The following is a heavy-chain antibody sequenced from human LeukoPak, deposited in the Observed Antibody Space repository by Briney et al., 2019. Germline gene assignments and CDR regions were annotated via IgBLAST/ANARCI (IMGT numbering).Heavy chain of an antibody. D-gene: IGHD1-14*01. Sequence: SVKVSCKASGGNFRTFAISWVRQAPGEGLEWMGGISPIFNRPHYAPKFQGRATITADESTSTAYMELSGVKTDETSVYFCARQGNQLLYYFYYLDVWGNGTTVTVSS. CDR3: ARQGNQLLYYFYYLDV. V-gene: IGHV1-69*13. CDR2: ISPIFNRP. J-gene: IGHJ6*03. CDR1: GGNFRTFA.